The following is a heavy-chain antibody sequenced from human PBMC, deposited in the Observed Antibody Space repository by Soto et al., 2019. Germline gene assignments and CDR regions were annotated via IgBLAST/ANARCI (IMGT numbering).Heavy chain of an antibody. CDR2: INPSGGST. J-gene: IGHJ4*02. CDR3: AREYGNYDSSGYYAY. V-gene: IGHV1-46*01. D-gene: IGHD3-22*01. CDR1: GYTFTSYF. Sequence: QVQLVQSGAEVKKPGASVKVSCKASGYTFTSYFMHWVRQAPGQGLEWMGIINPSGGSTNYAQKFQGRVSMTRDRSTSTVHMELNSLRSEDTAVYYCAREYGNYDSSGYYAYWGQGTLVTVSS.